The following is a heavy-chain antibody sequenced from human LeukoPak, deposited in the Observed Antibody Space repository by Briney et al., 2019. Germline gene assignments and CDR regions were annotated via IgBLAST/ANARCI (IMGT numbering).Heavy chain of an antibody. V-gene: IGHV3-30*02. J-gene: IGHJ4*02. D-gene: IGHD2-15*01. CDR1: GFTLSTYG. CDR3: AKELLALSAYPATLEY. CDR2: IRYDRTNK. Sequence: PGGSLRLSCAASGFTLSTYGMHWVGQAPGKGLHWVSFIRYDRTNKYYADSVKGRFTISRDNSKNTLYLQMNSLRAEDTAVYYCAKELLALSAYPATLEYWGQGTLVTVSS.